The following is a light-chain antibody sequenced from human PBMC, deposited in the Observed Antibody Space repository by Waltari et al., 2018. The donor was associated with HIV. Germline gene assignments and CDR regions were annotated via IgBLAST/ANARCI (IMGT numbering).Light chain of an antibody. Sequence: QSALTQPASVSGSPGQLITISCTGTSSDVGSYNLVSWYQQHPGKAPKLMIYEVSKRPSVVSNRFSGSKSGNTASLTISGLQAEDEADYYCCSYAGSSTLFGGGTKLTVL. CDR2: EVS. CDR1: SSDVGSYNL. V-gene: IGLV2-23*02. CDR3: CSYAGSSTL. J-gene: IGLJ3*02.